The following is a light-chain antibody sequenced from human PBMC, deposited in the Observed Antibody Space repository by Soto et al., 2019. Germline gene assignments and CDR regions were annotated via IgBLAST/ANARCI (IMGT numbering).Light chain of an antibody. CDR1: SSDVGGYNY. V-gene: IGLV2-14*01. CDR2: EVS. CDR3: SSSTSSSTLHVV. J-gene: IGLJ2*01. Sequence: QSALTQPASVSGSPGQSITISCTGTSSDVGGYNYVSWYQQHPGKAPKLMIYEVSNRPSGVSNRFSGSKSGNTASLTISGLQAEDEADYYCSSSTSSSTLHVVFGGGTKLTVL.